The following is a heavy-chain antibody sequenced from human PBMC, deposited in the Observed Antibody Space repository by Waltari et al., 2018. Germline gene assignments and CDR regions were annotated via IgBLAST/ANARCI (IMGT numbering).Heavy chain of an antibody. CDR1: GFTFGGST. CDR2: IRNKANSYAT. D-gene: IGHD3-16*01. CDR3: STMGETSGY. J-gene: IGHJ4*02. Sequence: EVQLVEYGGGLVQSGGSLKLSCAASGFTFGGSTMHWACPASGKGREWVGRIRNKANSYATGYAVSVKGRFTISRDDSKNTAYLEMNSLKTEDTAVYYCSTMGETSGYWGQGTLVTVSS. V-gene: IGHV3-73*02.